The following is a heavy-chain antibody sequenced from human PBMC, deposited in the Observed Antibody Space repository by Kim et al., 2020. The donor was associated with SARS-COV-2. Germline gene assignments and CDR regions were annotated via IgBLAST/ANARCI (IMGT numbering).Heavy chain of an antibody. CDR3: ARGRSTIFGTFDY. V-gene: IGHV1-8*01. J-gene: IGHJ4*02. CDR1: GYTFTSYD. D-gene: IGHD3-3*01. Sequence: ASVKVSCKASGYTFTSYDINWVRQATGQGLEWMGWMNPNSGNTGYAQKFQGRVTMTRNTSISTAYMELSSLRSEDTAVYYCARGRSTIFGTFDYWGQETLVTVSS. CDR2: MNPNSGNT.